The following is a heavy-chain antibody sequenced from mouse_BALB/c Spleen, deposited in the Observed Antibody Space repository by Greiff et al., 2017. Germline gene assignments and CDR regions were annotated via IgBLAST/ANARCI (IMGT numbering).Heavy chain of an antibody. Sequence: VQLQQSGPELVKPGASVKMSCKASGYTFTDYVISWVKQRTGQGLEWIGEIYPGSGSTYYNEKFKGKATLTADKSSNTAYMQLSSLTSEDSAVYFCARKGHYYGSSYWGQGTTLTVSS. J-gene: IGHJ2*01. D-gene: IGHD1-1*01. CDR1: GYTFTDYV. V-gene: IGHV1-77*01. CDR2: IYPGSGST. CDR3: ARKGHYYGSSY.